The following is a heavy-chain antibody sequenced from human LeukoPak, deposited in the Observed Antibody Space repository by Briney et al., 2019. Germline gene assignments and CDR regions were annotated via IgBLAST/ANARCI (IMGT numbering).Heavy chain of an antibody. CDR1: GYSISSGDYY. CDR3: AREGAYCSGTDCFATTVDR. Sequence: SETLSLTCSVSGYSISSGDYYWTWIRQSAGKGLEWIGRVDLGGTTNYNHSLISRVTVSVDTSKNQFSLYLTSVTAADTAIYYCAREGAYCSGTDCFATTVDRWAPGTLVTVSS. D-gene: IGHD2-2*01. V-gene: IGHV4-61*02. J-gene: IGHJ5*02. CDR2: VDLGGTT.